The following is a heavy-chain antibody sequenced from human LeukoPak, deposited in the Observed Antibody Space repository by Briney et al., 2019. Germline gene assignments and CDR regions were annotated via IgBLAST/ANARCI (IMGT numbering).Heavy chain of an antibody. J-gene: IGHJ4*02. D-gene: IGHD3-9*01. CDR1: GFTFSNYA. V-gene: IGHV3-23*01. Sequence: GGSLRLSCAASGFTFSNYAMSWVRQAPGKGLEWVSSISGSGGTTYYADSVKGRSTISRDNSKNTLYLQMNSLRADDTAVYYCAKDKDFDILTAYYYWGQGTLVTVSS. CDR3: AKDKDFDILTAYYY. CDR2: ISGSGGTT.